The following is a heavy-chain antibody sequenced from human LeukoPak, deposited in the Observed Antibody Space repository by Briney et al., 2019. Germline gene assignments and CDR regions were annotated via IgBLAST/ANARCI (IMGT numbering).Heavy chain of an antibody. CDR3: ARRIVGATAVDY. Sequence: SETLSLTCAVSGGSIGSGNWWSWVRQPPGKGLEWIGEIYHSGSTNYNSSLKSRVTISVDKSKNQFSLKLSSVTAADTAVYYCARRIVGATAVDYWGQGTLVTVSS. CDR2: IYHSGST. V-gene: IGHV4-4*02. J-gene: IGHJ4*02. D-gene: IGHD1-26*01. CDR1: GGSIGSGNW.